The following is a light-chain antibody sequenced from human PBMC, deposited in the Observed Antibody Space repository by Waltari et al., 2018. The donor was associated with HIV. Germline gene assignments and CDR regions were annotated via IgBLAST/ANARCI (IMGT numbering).Light chain of an antibody. V-gene: IGLV2-14*03. CDR2: DVS. Sequence: QSALTQPDSVSGSPGQSITISCTGASSDVGHYNYVSWYQQHPGKAPKLMIRDVSNRPSGVSNRFSGSKSVNTASLTISGLQAEDEADYYCSSYTGSSTLGVFGSGTRVTVL. J-gene: IGLJ1*01. CDR3: SSYTGSSTLGV. CDR1: SSDVGHYNY.